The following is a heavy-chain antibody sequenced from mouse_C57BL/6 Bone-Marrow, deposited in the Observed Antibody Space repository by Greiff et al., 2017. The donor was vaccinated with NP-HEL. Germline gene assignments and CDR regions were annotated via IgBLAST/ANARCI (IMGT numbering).Heavy chain of an antibody. CDR1: GYAFTNYL. CDR3: ARRASNYND. Sequence: QVQLKESGAELVRPGTSVKVSCKASGYAFTNYLIEWVKQRPGQGLEWIGVIHPGSGGTNYNAKFKGKATLTADKSSSTAYMQLSSLTSEDSAVYFCARRASNYNDWGQGTTLTVSS. D-gene: IGHD2-5*01. V-gene: IGHV1-54*01. CDR2: IHPGSGGT. J-gene: IGHJ2*01.